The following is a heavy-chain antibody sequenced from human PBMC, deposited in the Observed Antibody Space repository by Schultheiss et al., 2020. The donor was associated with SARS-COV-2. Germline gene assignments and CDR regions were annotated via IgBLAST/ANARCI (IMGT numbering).Heavy chain of an antibody. CDR3: ARAEYLDYGMDV. CDR1: GISFNNYA. J-gene: IGHJ6*02. Sequence: GGSLRLSCAAPGISFNNYAMTWVRQAPGRGLEWVANIKQDGSEKYYVDSVKGRFTISRDNAKNSLYLQMNSLRAEDTAVYYCARAEYLDYGMDVWGQGTTVTVSS. CDR2: IKQDGSEK. D-gene: IGHD2-2*01. V-gene: IGHV3-7*03.